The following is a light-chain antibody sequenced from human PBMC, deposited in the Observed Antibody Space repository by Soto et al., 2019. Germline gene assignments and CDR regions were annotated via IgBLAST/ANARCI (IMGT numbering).Light chain of an antibody. CDR1: QSISSN. CDR3: QQYNNWPPDT. Sequence: EIVMTQSPATLSVSPGERATLSCRASQSISSNLAWYQQKPGQAPRLLIYGASTRATGIPARFSGSGSGTDFTLTISSLQSEDFAVYYCQQYNNWPPDTFGPGTKVEIK. V-gene: IGKV3-15*01. CDR2: GAS. J-gene: IGKJ3*01.